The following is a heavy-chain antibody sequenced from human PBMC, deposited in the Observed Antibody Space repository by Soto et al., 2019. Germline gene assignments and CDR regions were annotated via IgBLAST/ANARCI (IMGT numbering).Heavy chain of an antibody. V-gene: IGHV1-2*04. CDR1: GYTFTGYY. CDR3: ARDRIAAAGFSYSYYYGMDV. D-gene: IGHD6-13*01. Sequence: GASVKVSCKASGYTFTGYYMHWVRQAPGQGLEWMGWINPNSGGTNYAQKFQGWVTMTRDTSISTAYMELSRLRSDDTAVYYCARDRIAAAGFSYSYYYGMDVWGQGTTVTVSS. CDR2: INPNSGGT. J-gene: IGHJ6*02.